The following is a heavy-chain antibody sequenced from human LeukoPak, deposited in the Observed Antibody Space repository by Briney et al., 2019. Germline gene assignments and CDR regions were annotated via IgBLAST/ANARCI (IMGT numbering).Heavy chain of an antibody. CDR1: GYTFTSYG. V-gene: IGHV1-18*01. J-gene: IGHJ3*02. CDR3: AREKYSSSSHAFDI. CDR2: ISAYNGNT. D-gene: IGHD6-6*01. Sequence: WASVKVSCKASGYTFTSYGISWERQAPGQGLEWMGWISAYNGNTNYPQKLQGRVTMTTDTSTSTAYMELRSLRSDDTAVYYCAREKYSSSSHAFDIWGQGTMVTVSS.